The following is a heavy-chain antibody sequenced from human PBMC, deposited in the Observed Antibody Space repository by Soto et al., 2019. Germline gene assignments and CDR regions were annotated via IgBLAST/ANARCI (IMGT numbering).Heavy chain of an antibody. CDR3: AREPSPLSSSWYYFDY. CDR2: IYYSGST. CDR1: GGSISSYY. V-gene: IGHV4-59*01. Sequence: SETLSLTCTVSGGSISSYYWSWIRQPPGKGLEWIGYIYYSGSTNYNPSLKSRVTISVDTSKNQFSLKLSSVTAADTAVYDCAREPSPLSSSWYYFDYWGQGTLVTVSS. J-gene: IGHJ4*02. D-gene: IGHD6-13*01.